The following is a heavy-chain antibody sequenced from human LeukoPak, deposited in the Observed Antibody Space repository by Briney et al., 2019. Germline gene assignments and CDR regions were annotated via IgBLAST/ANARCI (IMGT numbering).Heavy chain of an antibody. CDR2: ISSSSSYI. CDR1: GFTFSSYS. CDR3: ARGRIAGDVDY. V-gene: IGHV3-21*01. J-gene: IGHJ4*02. Sequence: GGSLRLSCAASGFTFSSYSMNWVRQAPGKGLEWVSSISSSSSYIYYADSVKGRFTISRDNAKNSLYLQMNSLRAEDTAVYYCARGRIAGDVDYWGQGTLVTVSS. D-gene: IGHD2-21*01.